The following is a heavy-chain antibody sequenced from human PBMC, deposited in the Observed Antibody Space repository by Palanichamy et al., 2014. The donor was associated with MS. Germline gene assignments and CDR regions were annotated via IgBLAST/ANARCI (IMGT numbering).Heavy chain of an antibody. D-gene: IGHD2-21*02. CDR1: GFTFSSYG. V-gene: IGHV3-33*01. CDR3: ATYCGGDCYSWGGII. Sequence: QVQLVGSGGGVVQPGRSLRLSCAASGFTFSSYGMHWVRQAPGKGLEWVAVIWYDGSNKYYADSVKGRFTISRDNSKNTLYLQMNSLRAEDTAVCYCATYCGGDCYSWGGIIWGQGTLVTVS. CDR2: IWYDGSNK. J-gene: IGHJ4*02.